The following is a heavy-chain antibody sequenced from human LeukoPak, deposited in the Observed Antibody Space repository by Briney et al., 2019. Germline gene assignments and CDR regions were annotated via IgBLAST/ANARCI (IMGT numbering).Heavy chain of an antibody. CDR1: GFTFSSYA. CDR3: AKDGDPTDILTGYYVD. D-gene: IGHD3-9*01. J-gene: IGHJ4*02. Sequence: GGSLRLSCAASGFTFSSYAMSWVRQAPGKGLEWVSAISGSGGSTYYADSVKGRFTISRDNSKNTLYLQMNSLRAEDTALYYCAKDGDPTDILTGYYVDWGQGTLVTVSS. V-gene: IGHV3-23*01. CDR2: ISGSGGST.